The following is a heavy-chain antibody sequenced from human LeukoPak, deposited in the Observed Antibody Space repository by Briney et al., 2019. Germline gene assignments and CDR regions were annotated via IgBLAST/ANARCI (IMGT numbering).Heavy chain of an antibody. CDR3: ARVAVPRDYMDV. J-gene: IGHJ6*03. Sequence: ASVKVSCKASGYTFTGYGIIWVRQAPGQGLEWMGWISADNGNTNYAQKLQGRVTMTTDTSTSTAYMELRSLRSDDTAVYYCARVAVPRDYMDVWGKGTTVTVSS. CDR2: ISADNGNT. D-gene: IGHD2-2*01. V-gene: IGHV1-18*01. CDR1: GYTFTGYG.